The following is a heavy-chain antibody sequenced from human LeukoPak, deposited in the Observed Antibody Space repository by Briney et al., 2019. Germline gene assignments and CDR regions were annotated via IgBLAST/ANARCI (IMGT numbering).Heavy chain of an antibody. CDR2: INHSGST. V-gene: IGHV4-34*01. J-gene: IGHJ4*02. Sequence: SETLSLTCAVYGGSFSGYYWSWIRQPPGKGLEWIGEINHSGSTNYNPSLKSLVTISVDTSKNQFSLKLSSVTAADTAVYYCAGEGYSSSYFDYWGQGTLVTVSS. CDR1: GGSFSGYY. CDR3: AGEGYSSSYFDY. D-gene: IGHD6-13*01.